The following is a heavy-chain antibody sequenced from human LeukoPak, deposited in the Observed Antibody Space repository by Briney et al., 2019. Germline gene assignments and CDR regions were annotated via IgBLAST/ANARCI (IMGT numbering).Heavy chain of an antibody. J-gene: IGHJ4*02. CDR2: ISGSSSYK. Sequence: GGSLRLSCAASGFTFSRYSMNWVRQAPGKGLEWVSSISGSSSYKYYADSVKGRFTISRDNAKNSLYLQMNSLRAVDTAVYYCARDLDPSSSPFPYYFDYWGQGTLVTVSS. CDR3: ARDLDPSSSPFPYYFDY. CDR1: GFTFSRYS. V-gene: IGHV3-21*01. D-gene: IGHD6-6*01.